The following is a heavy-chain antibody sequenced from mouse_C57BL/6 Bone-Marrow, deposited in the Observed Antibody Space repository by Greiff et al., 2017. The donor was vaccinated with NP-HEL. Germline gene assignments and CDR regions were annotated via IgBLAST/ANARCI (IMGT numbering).Heavy chain of an antibody. CDR1: GYSFTGYY. CDR3: AREEDY. J-gene: IGHJ4*01. V-gene: IGHV1-42*01. Sequence: VHVQQSGPELVKPGASVKISCKASGYSFTGYYMNWVKQSPEQSLEWIGEINPSTGGTTYKQKFKAKATLTVDKSSSTAYMQLKSLTSEDSAVYYCAREEDYWGQGTSVTVSS. CDR2: INPSTGGT.